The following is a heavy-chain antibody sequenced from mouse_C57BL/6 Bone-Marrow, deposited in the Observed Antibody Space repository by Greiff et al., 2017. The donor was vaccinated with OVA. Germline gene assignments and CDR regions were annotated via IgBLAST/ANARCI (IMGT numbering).Heavy chain of an antibody. D-gene: IGHD2-2*01. CDR3: ARRGIYYGYAWFAY. CDR2: IDPSDSYT. J-gene: IGHJ3*01. V-gene: IGHV1-69*01. Sequence: VQLQQSGAELVMPGASVKLSCKASGYTFTSYWMHWVKQRPGQGLEWIGEIDPSDSYTNYNQKFKGKSTLTVDKSSSTAYMQLSSLTSEDSAVYYCARRGIYYGYAWFAYWGQGTLVTVSA. CDR1: GYTFTSYW.